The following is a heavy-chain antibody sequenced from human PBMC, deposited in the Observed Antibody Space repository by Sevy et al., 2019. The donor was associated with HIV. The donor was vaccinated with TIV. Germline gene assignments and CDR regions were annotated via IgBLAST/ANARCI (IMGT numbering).Heavy chain of an antibody. CDR2: ISGSGGST. J-gene: IGHJ6*02. CDR3: AKDFGTITGTTMLVYYYYYGMDV. CDR1: GFTFSSYA. Sequence: GGSLRLSCATSGFTFSSYAMSWVRQAPGKGLEWVSAISGSGGSTYYADSVKGRFTISRDNSKNTLYLQMNSLRADDTAVYYCAKDFGTITGTTMLVYYYYYGMDVWGQGTTVTVSS. V-gene: IGHV3-23*01. D-gene: IGHD1-7*01.